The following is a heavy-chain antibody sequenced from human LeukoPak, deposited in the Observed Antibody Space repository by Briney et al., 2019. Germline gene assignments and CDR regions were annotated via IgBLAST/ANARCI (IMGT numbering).Heavy chain of an antibody. CDR3: AKAPVTSCRGAFCYPFDS. CDR2: ISGSGGST. J-gene: IGHJ4*02. CDR1: GFTFSSYG. D-gene: IGHD2-15*01. V-gene: IGHV3-23*01. Sequence: QAGGSLRLSCAASGFTFSSYGMSWVRQAPGKGLEWVSAISGSGGSTYYADSVKGRFTISRDNSRNTMYLQMNSLRVEDAAVYYCAKAPVTSCRGAFCYPFDSWGQGTLVTVSS.